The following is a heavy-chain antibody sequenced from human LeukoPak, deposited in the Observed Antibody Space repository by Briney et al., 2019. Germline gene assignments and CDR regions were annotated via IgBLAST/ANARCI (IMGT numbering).Heavy chain of an antibody. CDR2: MNPNSGNT. CDR3: ARDIAGSTKGGWFDT. CDR1: GYTFTNYG. J-gene: IGHJ5*02. D-gene: IGHD1-7*01. V-gene: IGHV1-8*01. Sequence: ASVKASCKAPGYTFTNYGINWVRQATGQGLEWMGWMNPNSGNTGYAQKFQGRVTMTRNTSISTAYMELSSLRSEDTALYYCARDIAGSTKGGWFDTWGQGTPVTVSS.